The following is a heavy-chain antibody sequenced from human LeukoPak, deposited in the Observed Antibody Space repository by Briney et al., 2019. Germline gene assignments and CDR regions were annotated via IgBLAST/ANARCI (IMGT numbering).Heavy chain of an antibody. CDR3: ARHVQPHYYSYFSMDV. CDR2: IYPGDSDT. CDR1: GYSFTSYW. J-gene: IGHJ6*02. V-gene: IGHV5-51*01. Sequence: GESLKISCKGSGYSFTSYWIGWVRQMPGKGLEWMGIIYPGDSDTRYSPSFQGQVTISADKSISTAYLQWSSLKASDTAMYYCARHVQPHYYSYFSMDVWGQGTTVTVSS.